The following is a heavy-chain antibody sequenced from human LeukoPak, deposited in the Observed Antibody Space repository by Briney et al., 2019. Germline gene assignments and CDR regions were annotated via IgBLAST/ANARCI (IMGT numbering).Heavy chain of an antibody. CDR2: THTSGDT. J-gene: IGHJ3*01. CDR3: ARHDTRGGAYDV. Sequence: PSETLSPTCSVFGGSISGYHWSWLRQSPGKGLDWIAYTHTSGDTVYNPSLRSRVNISLDTFKNQVFLKLNSVTAADTSVYYCARHDTRGGAYDVWGQGTMVTVSS. V-gene: IGHV4-4*09. D-gene: IGHD3-22*01. CDR1: GGSISGYH.